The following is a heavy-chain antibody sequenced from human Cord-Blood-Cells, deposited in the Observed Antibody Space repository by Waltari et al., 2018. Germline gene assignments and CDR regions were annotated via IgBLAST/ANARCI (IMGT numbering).Heavy chain of an antibody. Sequence: QVQLQQWGAGLLKPSETLSLTCAVYGGSFSGYYWSWIRQPPGKGLEWIGEINHSGSTNYNPALKSRVTISVDTSKNQFSLKLSSGTAADTAVYYCARGIVVPAAIDYWGQGTLVTVSS. J-gene: IGHJ4*02. V-gene: IGHV4-34*01. CDR2: INHSGST. CDR1: GGSFSGYY. CDR3: ARGIVVPAAIDY. D-gene: IGHD2-2*01.